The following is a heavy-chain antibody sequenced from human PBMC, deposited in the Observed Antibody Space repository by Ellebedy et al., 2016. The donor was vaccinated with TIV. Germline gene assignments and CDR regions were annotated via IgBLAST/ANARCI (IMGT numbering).Heavy chain of an antibody. CDR2: IIPIFGTA. V-gene: IGHV1-69*13. Sequence: SVKVSXXASGYTFTSYAISWVRQAPGQGLEWMGGIIPIFGTANYAQKFQGRVTITADESTSTAYMELSSLRSEDTAVYYCAREDPIAARRENYYYYGMDVWGQGTTVTVSS. D-gene: IGHD6-6*01. CDR3: AREDPIAARRENYYYYGMDV. CDR1: GYTFTSYA. J-gene: IGHJ6*02.